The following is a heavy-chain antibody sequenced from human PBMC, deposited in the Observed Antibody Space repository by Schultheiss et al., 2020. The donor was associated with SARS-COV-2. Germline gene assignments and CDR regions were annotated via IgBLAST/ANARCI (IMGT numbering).Heavy chain of an antibody. D-gene: IGHD1-7*01. CDR1: GFTFSDYY. V-gene: IGHV3-11*06. CDR2: ISGRTNYT. J-gene: IGHJ6*02. Sequence: GGSLRLSCAASGFTFSDYYLSWVRQAPGKGLEWVSYISGRTNYTNYADSVKGRFTISRDNSKNTLYLQMGSLRAEDMAVYYCARVGSITGTIRYYGMDVWGQGTTVTVSS. CDR3: ARVGSITGTIRYYGMDV.